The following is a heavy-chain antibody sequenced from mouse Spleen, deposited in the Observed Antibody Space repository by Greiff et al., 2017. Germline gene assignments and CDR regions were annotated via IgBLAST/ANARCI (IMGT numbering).Heavy chain of an antibody. J-gene: IGHJ3*01. CDR1: GFTFSSYA. D-gene: IGHD1-1*01. CDR2: ISSGGDYI. Sequence: EVHLVESGEGLVKPGGSLKLSCAASGFTFSSYAMSWVRQTPEKRLEWVAYISSGGDYIYYADTVKGRFTISRDNARNTLYLQMSSLKSEDTAMYYCTRGAGYYYGSSFAYWGQGTLVTVSA. CDR3: TRGAGYYYGSSFAY. V-gene: IGHV5-9-1*02.